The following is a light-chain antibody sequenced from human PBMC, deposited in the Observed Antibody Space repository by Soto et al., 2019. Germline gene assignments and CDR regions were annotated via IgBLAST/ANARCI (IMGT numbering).Light chain of an antibody. Sequence: QSALTQPPSVSGAPGQRVTISCTGSGSNIGAGYDVHWYQQLPGTAPKLLIFANINRPSGVPDRFSGSKSGTSASLAITGLRAEDEADYYCQSYDSSPSGYVFGTGTRSPS. CDR1: GSNIGAGYD. CDR3: QSYDSSPSGYV. J-gene: IGLJ1*01. CDR2: ANI. V-gene: IGLV1-40*01.